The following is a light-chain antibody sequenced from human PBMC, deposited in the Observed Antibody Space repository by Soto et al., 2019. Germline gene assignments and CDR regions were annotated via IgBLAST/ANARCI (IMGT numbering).Light chain of an antibody. J-gene: IGLJ2*01. CDR3: GTWDSSLSAGV. CDR1: SSNIGNNY. V-gene: IGLV1-51*01. CDR2: ENN. Sequence: QSVLPQPPSVSAAPGQKVTLSCSGFSSNIGNNYVSWYQQVPGTAPKLLIYENNKRPSGIPDRFSGSKSGTSATLDITGLQSGDEADYYCGTWDSSLSAGVFGGGTKLTVL.